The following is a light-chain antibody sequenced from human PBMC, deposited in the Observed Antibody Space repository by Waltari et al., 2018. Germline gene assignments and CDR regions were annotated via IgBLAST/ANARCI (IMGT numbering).Light chain of an antibody. Sequence: QSVLTQPPSMSGAPGQRVSISCAGSHSNIGGYYVQWYQQLPGMAPKLLIFETYKRPSGVSDRFSGSQSGTSASLTITGLQSEDEADYYCQSYDNDLNTVLFGGGTRLTVL. CDR2: ETY. CDR1: HSNIGGYY. CDR3: QSYDNDLNTVL. J-gene: IGLJ2*01. V-gene: IGLV1-40*01.